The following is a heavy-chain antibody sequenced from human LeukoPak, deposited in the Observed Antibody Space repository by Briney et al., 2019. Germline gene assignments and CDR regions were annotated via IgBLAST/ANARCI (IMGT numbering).Heavy chain of an antibody. Sequence: GGSLRLSCVASGFTFSNYAMSWVRQAPEKGLEWVSSTSGSGGITYYADSVKGRFTISRDNSKNTLYLQMNNLRAEDTAMYYCALRVGYCSGGSCQHWGQGTLVTVSS. D-gene: IGHD2-15*01. V-gene: IGHV3-23*01. CDR1: GFTFSNYA. CDR2: TSGSGGIT. J-gene: IGHJ4*02. CDR3: ALRVGYCSGGSCQH.